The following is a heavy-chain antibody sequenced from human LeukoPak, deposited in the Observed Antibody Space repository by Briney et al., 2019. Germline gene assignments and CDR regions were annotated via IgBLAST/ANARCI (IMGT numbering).Heavy chain of an antibody. D-gene: IGHD3-22*01. Sequence: GGSLRLSCAASGFTFSDYYMSWIRQAPGKGLEWVSYISSSSYTNYADSVKGRFTISRDNAKNSLYLQMNSLRAEDTAVYYCARDRDSRWDFDLWGRGTLVTVSS. CDR3: ARDRDSRWDFDL. J-gene: IGHJ2*01. CDR2: ISSSSYT. V-gene: IGHV3-11*06. CDR1: GFTFSDYY.